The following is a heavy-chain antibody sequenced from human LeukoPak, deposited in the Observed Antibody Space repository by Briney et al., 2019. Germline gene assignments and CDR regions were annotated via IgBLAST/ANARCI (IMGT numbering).Heavy chain of an antibody. J-gene: IGHJ4*02. Sequence: PSETLSLTCAVSGGSISSGGYSWSWIRLPPGKGLEWIGYIYYSGSTYYNPSLKTRVTISVDTSKNQFSLKLNSVTAADTAVYYCARTRYYYNSRSYGAPYYFDYWGQGTLVTVSS. D-gene: IGHD3-10*01. CDR2: IYYSGST. CDR3: ARTRYYYNSRSYGAPYYFDY. CDR1: GGSISSGGYS. V-gene: IGHV4-30-4*07.